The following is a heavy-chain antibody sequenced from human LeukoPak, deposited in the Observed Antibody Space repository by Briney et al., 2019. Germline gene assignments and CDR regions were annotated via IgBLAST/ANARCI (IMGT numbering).Heavy chain of an antibody. CDR2: IYNSGST. D-gene: IGHD3-10*01. J-gene: IGHJ4*02. Sequence: PSETLSLTCSVSGGSFSTYYWSWIRQTPGKGLEQIGYIYNSGSTNYNPSLESRVTMSIDTSKNQFSLKLSSVTAADTAVYYCATASSPCYSSGKSSTYYFDYWGQGTLVTASS. V-gene: IGHV4-59*12. CDR3: ATASSPCYSSGKSSTYYFDY. CDR1: GGSFSTYY.